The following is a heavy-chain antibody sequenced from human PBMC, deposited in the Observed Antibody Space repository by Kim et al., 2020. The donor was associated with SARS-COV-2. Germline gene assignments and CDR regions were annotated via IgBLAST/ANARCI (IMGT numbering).Heavy chain of an antibody. CDR3: AREEGSSIDYFDH. CDR1: GFTFSNSE. Sequence: GGSLRLSCAASGFTFSNSEMNWVRQAPGKGLEWVSYISKSGDIIYYADSVKGRFTISRDNARNSLYLQMISLRAEDTAVYYCAREEGSSIDYFDHWGQGTLVTVSS. J-gene: IGHJ4*02. V-gene: IGHV3-48*03. D-gene: IGHD2-2*01. CDR2: ISKSGDII.